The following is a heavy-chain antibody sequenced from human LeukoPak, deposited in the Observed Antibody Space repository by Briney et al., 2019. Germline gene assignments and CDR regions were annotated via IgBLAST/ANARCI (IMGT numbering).Heavy chain of an antibody. J-gene: IGHJ4*02. CDR2: ISSDGSDQ. D-gene: IGHD2-21*01. Sequence: TGGSLRLSCAASGFTFSSFAMHWVRQAPGKGLEWVAVISSDGSDQYYTDSVKDRFPTSRDNSKNTLHLHLNRLRAEETAVYYCTRDPKLWWPFFLTYWGQGTLLTASS. CDR1: GFTFSSFA. V-gene: IGHV3-30*04. CDR3: TRDPKLWWPFFLTY.